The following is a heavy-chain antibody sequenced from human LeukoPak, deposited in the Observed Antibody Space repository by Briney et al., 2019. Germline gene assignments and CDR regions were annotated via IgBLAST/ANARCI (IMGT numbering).Heavy chain of an antibody. CDR3: ARGYCSSTSCYILRFDP. Sequence: SETLSLTCAVYGGSFSGYYWSWIRQPPGKGLEWIGEINHSGSTNYNPSLKSRVTISVDTSKNQFSLKLSSVTAADTAVYYCARGYCSSTSCYILRFDPWGQGTLVTVSS. CDR2: INHSGST. CDR1: GGSFSGYY. J-gene: IGHJ5*02. D-gene: IGHD2-2*02. V-gene: IGHV4-34*01.